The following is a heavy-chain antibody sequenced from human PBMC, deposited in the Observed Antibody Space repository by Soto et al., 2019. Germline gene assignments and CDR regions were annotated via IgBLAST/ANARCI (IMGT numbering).Heavy chain of an antibody. CDR2: IYKSGTT. J-gene: IGHJ4*02. CDR3: ARLARFDLYFDC. CDR1: GDSIPNSGYF. V-gene: IGHV4-39*01. D-gene: IGHD3-3*01. Sequence: PSETLSLTCTVSGDSIPNSGYFWAWIRQPPGKGLKWIGSIYKSGTTNSQPSLKNQVTVSVKKSKNQFSLKLFSLTATDTAVYYCARLARFDLYFDCWGQGTLVTVSS.